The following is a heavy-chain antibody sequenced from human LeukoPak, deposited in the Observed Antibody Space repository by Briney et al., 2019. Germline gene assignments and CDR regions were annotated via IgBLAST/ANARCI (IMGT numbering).Heavy chain of an antibody. J-gene: IGHJ4*02. CDR1: GFTFSSYS. D-gene: IGHD6-19*01. CDR3: ARDLPIAVAGTGGFDY. CDR2: ITSSSSYI. Sequence: GGSLRLSCAASGFTFSSYSMNWVRQAPGKGLEWVSSITSSSSYIYYADSVKGRFTISRDNAKNSLYLQMNSLRAEDTAVYYCARDLPIAVAGTGGFDYWGQGTLVTVSS. V-gene: IGHV3-21*01.